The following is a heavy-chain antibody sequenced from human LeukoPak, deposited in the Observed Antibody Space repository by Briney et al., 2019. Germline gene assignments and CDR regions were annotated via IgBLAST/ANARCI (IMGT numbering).Heavy chain of an antibody. D-gene: IGHD6-19*01. V-gene: IGHV3-69-1*01. Sequence: GGSLRLPCAASGFTFSDYYMSWIRQAPGKGLEWVSTISYSGSPYYTESVKGRFTISRDNAKNSVYLQMNSLRVEDTALYYCARDGSAWSRDYWGQGTLVTVSS. CDR2: ISYSGSP. CDR1: GFTFSDYY. J-gene: IGHJ4*02. CDR3: ARDGSAWSRDY.